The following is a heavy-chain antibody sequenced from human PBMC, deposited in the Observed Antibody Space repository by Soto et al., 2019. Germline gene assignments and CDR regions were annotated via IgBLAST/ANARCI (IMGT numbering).Heavy chain of an antibody. Sequence: GGSLRLSCAASGFTFSSYAMHWVRQAPGKGLEWVAVISYDGSNKYYADSVKGRFTISRDNSKNTLYLQMNSLRAEVTAVYYSARDSRPDSSGYYDDACDSWGQGTMVTVSS. CDR1: GFTFSSYA. CDR3: ARDSRPDSSGYYDDACDS. CDR2: ISYDGSNK. V-gene: IGHV3-30-3*01. J-gene: IGHJ3*02. D-gene: IGHD3-22*01.